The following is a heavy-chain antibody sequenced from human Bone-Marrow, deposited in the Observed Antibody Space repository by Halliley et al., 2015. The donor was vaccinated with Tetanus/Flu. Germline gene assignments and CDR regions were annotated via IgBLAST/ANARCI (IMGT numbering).Heavy chain of an antibody. J-gene: IGHJ4*02. Sequence: WLGYIYDSGITNYNPSLKSRLTMSLDTSKNQFSLRLSSVTAADTALYYCARVGRRGAHNYFYWGQGTLVSVSS. CDR3: ARVGRRGAHNYFY. D-gene: IGHD3-10*01. CDR2: IYDSGIT. V-gene: IGHV4-59*01.